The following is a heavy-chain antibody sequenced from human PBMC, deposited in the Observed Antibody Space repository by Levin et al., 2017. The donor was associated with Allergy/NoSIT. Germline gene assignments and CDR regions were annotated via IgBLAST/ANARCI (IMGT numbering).Heavy chain of an antibody. Sequence: GESLKISCKVSGYTLTELSMHWVRQAPGKGLEWMGGFDPEDGETIYAQKFQGRVTMTEDTSTDTAYMELSSLRSEDTAVYYCLTTVTTGVVRYFDLWGRGTLVTVSS. J-gene: IGHJ2*01. D-gene: IGHD4-17*01. CDR1: GYTLTELS. CDR3: LTTVTTGVVRYFDL. CDR2: FDPEDGET. V-gene: IGHV1-24*01.